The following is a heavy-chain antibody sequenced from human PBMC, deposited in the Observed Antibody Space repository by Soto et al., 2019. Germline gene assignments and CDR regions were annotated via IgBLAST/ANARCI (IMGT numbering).Heavy chain of an antibody. Sequence: PGGSLRLSCAASGFTFSDYYMSWIRQAPGKGLEWVSYISSSSSYTNYADSVKGRFTISRDNAKNSLYLQMNSLRAEDTAVYYCARDASSSWFSTHYYYYYGMDVWGQGTTVTVSS. CDR1: GFTFSDYY. V-gene: IGHV3-11*06. CDR3: ARDASSSWFSTHYYYYYGMDV. CDR2: ISSSSSYT. J-gene: IGHJ6*02. D-gene: IGHD6-13*01.